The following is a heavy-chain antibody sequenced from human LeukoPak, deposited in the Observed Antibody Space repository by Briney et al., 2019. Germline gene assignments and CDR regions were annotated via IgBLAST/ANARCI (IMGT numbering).Heavy chain of an antibody. J-gene: IGHJ4*02. CDR3: AKSAYYDASGYYREYYFDY. CDR1: RFTFSNYA. CDR2: ISSSGATT. D-gene: IGHD3-22*01. Sequence: GGSLRLSCAASRFTFSNYAMNWVRQAPGKGLEWVSCISSSGATTYYAGSVKGRFTISRDKTKNTLYLQMNSLRAEDTAVYYCAKSAYYDASGYYREYYFDYWGQGTLVTVSS. V-gene: IGHV3-23*01.